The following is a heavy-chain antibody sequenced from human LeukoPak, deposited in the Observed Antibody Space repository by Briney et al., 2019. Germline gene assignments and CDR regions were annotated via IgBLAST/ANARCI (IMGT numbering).Heavy chain of an antibody. CDR1: GLTFSTSG. J-gene: IGHJ4*02. V-gene: IGHV3-21*06. D-gene: IGHD1-14*01. CDR3: ATETNGRHYEY. Sequence: GGSLRLSCTASGLTFSTSGFNWVRQAPGKGLEWVASIGPTGSDRYHADSIKGRFTISRDNANNFLYLQMNSMRAEDRVVFYYATETNGRHYEYWAQGTLLTVSS. CDR2: IGPTGSDR.